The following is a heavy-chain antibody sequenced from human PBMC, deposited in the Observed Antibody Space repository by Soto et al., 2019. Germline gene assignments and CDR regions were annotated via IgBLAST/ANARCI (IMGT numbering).Heavy chain of an antibody. Sequence: GGSLRLSCAASGFTFSSYAMSWVRQDPGKGLEWVSAISDSGDNTYYADSVKGRFTISRDNSKNTLYLQMNSLRAEDTAVYFCAKKGFRLHLSSWFAPWGQGTLVTVSS. J-gene: IGHJ5*02. CDR2: ISDSGDNT. CDR3: AKKGFRLHLSSWFAP. V-gene: IGHV3-23*01. D-gene: IGHD4-4*01. CDR1: GFTFSSYA.